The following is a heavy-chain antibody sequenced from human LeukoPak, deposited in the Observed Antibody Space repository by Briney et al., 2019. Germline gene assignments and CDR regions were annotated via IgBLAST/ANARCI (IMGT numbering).Heavy chain of an antibody. CDR1: GYTFTSYY. V-gene: IGHV1-46*01. J-gene: IGHJ1*01. CDR2: INPSGGST. D-gene: IGHD6-19*01. Sequence: ASVKVSCKASGYTFTSYYMHWVRQAPGQGLEWMGIINPSGGSTSYAQKFQGRVTMTRDTSTSTVYMELSSLRSEDTAVYYCARRDQYSSGWYFLWEYFQHWGQGTLVTVSS. CDR3: ARRDQYSSGWYFLWEYFQH.